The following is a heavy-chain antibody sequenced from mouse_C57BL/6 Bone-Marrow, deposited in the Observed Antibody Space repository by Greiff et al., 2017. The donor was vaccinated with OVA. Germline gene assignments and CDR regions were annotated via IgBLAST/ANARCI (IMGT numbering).Heavy chain of an antibody. CDR3: ARSPLLCLDY. D-gene: IGHD2-1*01. J-gene: IGHJ2*01. CDR1: GYTFTSYG. CDR2: IYPRSGNT. Sequence: VQLKESGAELARPGASVKLSCKASGYTFTSYGISWVKQRTGQGLEWIGEIYPRSGNTYYNEKFKGKATLTADKSSSTAYMELRSLTSEDSAVYFCARSPLLCLDYWGQGTTLTVSS. V-gene: IGHV1-81*01.